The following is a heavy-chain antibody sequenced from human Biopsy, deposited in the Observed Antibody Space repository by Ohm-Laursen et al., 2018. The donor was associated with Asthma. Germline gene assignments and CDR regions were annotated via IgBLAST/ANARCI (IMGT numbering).Heavy chain of an antibody. D-gene: IGHD2-2*01. Sequence: SVNASCKFLGGTFNTYVIGSGRQAPRQGLEWMGGINIGFVTTTYPQKFHDRVTITADDSTSTVYMELSSLRSEDTAVYYCARKAGSCISRTCYSLDFWGQGTLVTVSS. CDR2: INIGFVTT. CDR3: ARKAGSCISRTCYSLDF. CDR1: GGTFNTYV. J-gene: IGHJ4*02. V-gene: IGHV1-69*13.